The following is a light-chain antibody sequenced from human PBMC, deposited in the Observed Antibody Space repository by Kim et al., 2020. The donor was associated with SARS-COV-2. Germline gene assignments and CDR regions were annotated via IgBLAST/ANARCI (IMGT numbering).Light chain of an antibody. Sequence: DIVLTKSPGTLSLSPGERASLSCRASQSVSSSQLAWYQQRPGQAPRLLIYGASSRATGIPDRFSGSGSGTDFTLTISRLEPEDFAVYYCQQYGSSSFTFGPGTKVDIK. J-gene: IGKJ3*01. V-gene: IGKV3-20*01. CDR3: QQYGSSSFT. CDR1: QSVSSSQ. CDR2: GAS.